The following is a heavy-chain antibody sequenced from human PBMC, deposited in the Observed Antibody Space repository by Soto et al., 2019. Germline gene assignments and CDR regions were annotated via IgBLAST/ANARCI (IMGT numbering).Heavy chain of an antibody. CDR2: IKEDGSDK. J-gene: IGHJ4*02. Sequence: GGSLRLSCAASGFTFRNYWMRWVRQAPGKGLEWVANIKEDGSDKYYVDSVKGRFTISRDNAKNSLYLQMSSLRAEDTAVYHCARGYGPVDYWGQGTLVTVSS. CDR3: ARGYGPVDY. V-gene: IGHV3-7*03. D-gene: IGHD5-18*01. CDR1: GFTFRNYW.